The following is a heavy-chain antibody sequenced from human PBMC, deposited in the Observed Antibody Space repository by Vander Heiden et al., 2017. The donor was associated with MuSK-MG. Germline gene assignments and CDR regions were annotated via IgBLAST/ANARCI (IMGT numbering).Heavy chain of an antibody. CDR1: GGSISRRGYS. CDR2: IYHSGST. D-gene: IGHD3-10*01. V-gene: IGHV4-30-2*01. CDR3: ARALYHDYYGSGSQYFDY. J-gene: IGHJ4*02. Sequence: QLQLQESGSGLVTPSQTLSLTCAVSGGSISRRGYSLSWIRQPPGKGLEWIGYIYHSGSTYYNPSLKSRVTISVDRSKNQFSLKLSSVTAADTAVYYCARALYHDYYGSGSQYFDYWGQGTLVTVSS.